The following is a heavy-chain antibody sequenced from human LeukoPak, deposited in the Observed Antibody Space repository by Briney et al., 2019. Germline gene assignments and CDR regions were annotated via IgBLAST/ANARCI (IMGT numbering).Heavy chain of an antibody. CDR3: ASSVAMVPDY. V-gene: IGHV4-34*01. Sequence: SETLSLTCAVYGGSFSGYYWSWIRQPPGKGLEWIGEINHSGSTNYNPSLKSRVTISVDTSKNQFSLKLSSVTAADTAVYYCASSVAMVPDYWGQGTLVTVSS. D-gene: IGHD3-10*01. CDR1: GGSFSGYY. J-gene: IGHJ4*02. CDR2: INHSGST.